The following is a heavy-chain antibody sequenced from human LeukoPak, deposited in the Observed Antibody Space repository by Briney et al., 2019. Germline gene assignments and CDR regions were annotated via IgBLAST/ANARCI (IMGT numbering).Heavy chain of an antibody. CDR2: IYSGGST. Sequence: GGSLRLSCAASGFTVSSNYMSWVRKAPGKGLEWVSVIYSGGSTYYADSVKGRFTISRDNSKNTPYLQMNSLRAEDTAVYYCARDRVGAIDYWGQGTLVTVSS. CDR1: GFTVSSNY. D-gene: IGHD1-26*01. J-gene: IGHJ4*02. CDR3: ARDRVGAIDY. V-gene: IGHV3-66*02.